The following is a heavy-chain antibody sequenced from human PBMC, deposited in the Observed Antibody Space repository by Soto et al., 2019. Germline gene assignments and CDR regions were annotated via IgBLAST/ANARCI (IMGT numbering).Heavy chain of an antibody. D-gene: IGHD5-18*01. Sequence: PSETMSLTCAVSGGSISSGVYSWSRIRQPPGKGLEWIGYIYHSGSTYYNPSLKSRVTISVDRSKNQFSLKLSSVTAADTAVYYCARVIDTAMNTHFDYWGQGTLVTVS. J-gene: IGHJ4*02. CDR2: IYHSGST. V-gene: IGHV4-30-2*01. CDR3: ARVIDTAMNTHFDY. CDR1: GGSISSGVYS.